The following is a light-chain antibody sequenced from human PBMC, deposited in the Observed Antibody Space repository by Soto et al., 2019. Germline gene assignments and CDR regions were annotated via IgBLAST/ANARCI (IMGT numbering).Light chain of an antibody. Sequence: EIVLTQSPATLSLSPGERATLSCRASQSVSSYLAWYQQKPGQAPRLLIYDASNRATGIPARFSGSGSGTDFTLTISSLEPEDLAVYYCQHRKSWPLTFGQGTRLEIK. J-gene: IGKJ5*01. CDR2: DAS. V-gene: IGKV3-11*01. CDR3: QHRKSWPLT. CDR1: QSVSSY.